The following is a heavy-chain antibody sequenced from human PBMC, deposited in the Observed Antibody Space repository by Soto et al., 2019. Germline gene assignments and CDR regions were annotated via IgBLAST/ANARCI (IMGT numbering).Heavy chain of an antibody. CDR3: ARGGYFDSSNYLAY. V-gene: IGHV1-3*01. CDR2: XXPXXGXT. D-gene: IGHD3-22*01. J-gene: IGHJ4*02. CDR1: GGTFSSYA. Sequence: ASVKVSCKASGGTFSSYAISWVRQAPGRGLEWXGWXXPXXGXTXXXQXXXGRVIIDRDTSASTAYMELSSLRSEDTAVYYCARGGYFDSSNYLAYWGLGTLVTVSS.